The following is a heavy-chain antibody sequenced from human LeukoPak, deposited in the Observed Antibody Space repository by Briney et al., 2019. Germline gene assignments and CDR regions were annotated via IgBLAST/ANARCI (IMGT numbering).Heavy chain of an antibody. CDR3: ARGSRIDY. V-gene: IGHV4-34*01. CDR2: INHSGST. CDR1: GGSFSGYY. J-gene: IGHJ4*02. Sequence: PSETLSLTCAVYGGSFSGYYWSWIRQPPGKGLEWIGEINHSGSTNYNPSLKSRVTISVDTPKNQFSLKLSSVTAADTAVYYCARGSRIDYWGQGTLVTVSS.